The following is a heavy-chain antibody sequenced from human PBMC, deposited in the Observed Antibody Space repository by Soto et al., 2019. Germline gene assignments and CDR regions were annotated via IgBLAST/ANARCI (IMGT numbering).Heavy chain of an antibody. D-gene: IGHD3-22*01. CDR2: ISGTGDST. J-gene: IGHJ4*02. Sequence: GGSLILSCAASGFTFSDFSMHWVRQAPGKGLEWLAHISGTGDSTYHAESVKGRFTISRDNAKNLLYLQMDSLIAEDAAVYYCAKDPTEEYDSSRHYFDLWGQGALVTVSS. CDR3: AKDPTEEYDSSRHYFDL. V-gene: IGHV3-11*01. CDR1: GFTFSDFS.